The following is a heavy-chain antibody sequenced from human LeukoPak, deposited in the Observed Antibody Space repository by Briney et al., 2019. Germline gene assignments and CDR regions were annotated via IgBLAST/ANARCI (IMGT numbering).Heavy chain of an antibody. CDR2: ISDSGST. D-gene: IGHD6-19*01. J-gene: IGHJ4*02. CDR1: GGSISSYY. Sequence: SQTLSLTCTVSGGSISSYYWSWIRQPPGKGLEWIGYISDSGSTNYNSSLKSRVTISVDTSKTHFSLKLRSVTAADTAVYYCARHGGGWTFDYWGQGTLVTASS. CDR3: ARHGGGWTFDY. V-gene: IGHV4-59*08.